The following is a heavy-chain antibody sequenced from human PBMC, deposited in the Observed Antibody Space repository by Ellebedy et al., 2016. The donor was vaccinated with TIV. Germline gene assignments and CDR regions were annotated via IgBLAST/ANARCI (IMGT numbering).Heavy chain of an antibody. Sequence: MPSETLSLTCTVSGGSISNSDYYWNWNRQPPGKGLEWIGSSHYSGSAYYNPSLNCRVPVSVDTSKNQFSLTLSSVTAAVTAVYYCARDPALQRGLFATWGQGTLVTVSS. V-gene: IGHV4-39*07. CDR3: ARDPALQRGLFAT. CDR1: GGSISNSDYY. CDR2: SHYSGSA. J-gene: IGHJ5*02. D-gene: IGHD4-11*01.